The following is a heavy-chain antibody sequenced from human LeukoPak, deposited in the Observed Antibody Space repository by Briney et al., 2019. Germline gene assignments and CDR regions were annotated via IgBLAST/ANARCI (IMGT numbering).Heavy chain of an antibody. CDR3: DREIRDGVWGSFVAY. V-gene: IGHV4-39*07. D-gene: IGHD3-16*01. CDR2: FYYSGST. J-gene: IGHJ4*02. Sequence: PSETLSLTCTVSGGSINSSSSYWGWIHQPPGEGLQWIGSFYYSGSTFYNPSLKSRVTISVDTSKNQFSLKLSSVTAADTAVYARDREIRDGVWGSFVAYWGQGTLVTVSS. CDR1: GGSINSSSSY.